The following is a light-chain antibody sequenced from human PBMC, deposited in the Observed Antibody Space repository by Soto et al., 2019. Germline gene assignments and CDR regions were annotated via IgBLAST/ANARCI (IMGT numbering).Light chain of an antibody. CDR2: EVS. CDR3: CSYAGSSTYV. Sequence: QSALTQPASVSGSPGQSITISCTGTNSDVGTYNLVSWYQQHPGKAPKLMIYEVSKRPSGVSNRFSGSKSGNTASLTISVLQAEDEADYYCCSYAGSSTYVFGTGTKLTVL. CDR1: NSDVGTYNL. V-gene: IGLV2-23*02. J-gene: IGLJ1*01.